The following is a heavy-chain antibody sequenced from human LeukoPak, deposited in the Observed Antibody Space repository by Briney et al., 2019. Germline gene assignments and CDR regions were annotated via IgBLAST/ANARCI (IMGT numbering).Heavy chain of an antibody. CDR3: AKGPTPIVVVHPFDY. CDR2: IWYDGSNK. CDR1: GFTFSSYG. D-gene: IGHD3-22*01. J-gene: IGHJ4*02. V-gene: IGHV3-33*06. Sequence: GRSLRLSCAASGFTFSSYGMHWVRQAPGKGLEWVAVIWYDGSNKYYADSVKGRFTISRDNSKNTLYLQMNSLRAEDTAVYYCAKGPTPIVVVHPFDYWGQGTLVTVSS.